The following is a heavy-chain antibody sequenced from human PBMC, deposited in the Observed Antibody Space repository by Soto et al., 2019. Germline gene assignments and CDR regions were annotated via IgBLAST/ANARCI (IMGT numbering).Heavy chain of an antibody. J-gene: IGHJ4*02. V-gene: IGHV1-18*04. D-gene: IGHD2-15*01. CDR1: GYSFTNYG. CDR3: APSCIGGSCHSAY. Sequence: QVQLVQSGTEVKKPGASVRVSCKTSGYSFTNYGINWVRQAPGQGLEWMGWISPFTGDTHYTQSFQGINTGTTNTSTNTAYMELRSLRSSDTAVYYFAPSCIGGSCHSAYWGQGTLVTVSS. CDR2: ISPFTGDT.